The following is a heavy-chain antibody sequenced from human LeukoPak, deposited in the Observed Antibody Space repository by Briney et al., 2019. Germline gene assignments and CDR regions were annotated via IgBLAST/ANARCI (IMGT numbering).Heavy chain of an antibody. CDR1: GGTFSSYA. J-gene: IGHJ4*02. V-gene: IGHV1-46*01. CDR2: INPSGGST. D-gene: IGHD3-22*01. CDR3: AREKTQNYYDSSGTFDY. Sequence: ASVKVSCKASGGTFSSYAISWVRQAPGQGLEWMGIINPSGGSTSYAQKFQGRVTMTRDTSTSTVYMELSSLRSEDTAVYYCAREKTQNYYDSSGTFDYWGQGTLDTVSS.